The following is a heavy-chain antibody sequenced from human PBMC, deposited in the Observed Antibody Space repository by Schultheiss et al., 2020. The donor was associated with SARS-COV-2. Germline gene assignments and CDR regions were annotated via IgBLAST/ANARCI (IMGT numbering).Heavy chain of an antibody. D-gene: IGHD3-3*01. Sequence: SETLSLTCTVSGGSISSSSYYWGWIRQHPGKGLEWIGYIYHSGSTYYNPSLKSRVTISVDTSKNQFSLKLSSVTAADTAVYYCARGRNNVLRFLEWRPSPSYYFDYWGQGTLVTVSS. CDR1: GGSISSSSYY. CDR3: ARGRNNVLRFLEWRPSPSYYFDY. J-gene: IGHJ4*02. V-gene: IGHV4-39*07. CDR2: IYHSGST.